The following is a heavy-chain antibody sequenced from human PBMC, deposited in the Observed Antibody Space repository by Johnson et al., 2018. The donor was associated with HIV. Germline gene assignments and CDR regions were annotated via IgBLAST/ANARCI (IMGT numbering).Heavy chain of an antibody. D-gene: IGHD3-22*01. V-gene: IGHV3-30-3*01. CDR2: ISYDGSNK. J-gene: IGHJ3*02. Sequence: QVQLVESGGGVVQPGRSLRLSCAASGFTFSSYAMHWVRQAPGKGLEWVAVISYDGSNKYYADSVKGRFTISRDNSKNTLYLQMNSLRAEDTAVYYCARDLSMIVVANAFDIWGQGTMDTVSS. CDR1: GFTFSSYA. CDR3: ARDLSMIVVANAFDI.